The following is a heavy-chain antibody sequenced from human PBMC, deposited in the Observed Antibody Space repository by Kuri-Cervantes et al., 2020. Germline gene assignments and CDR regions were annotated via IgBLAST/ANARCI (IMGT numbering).Heavy chain of an antibody. CDR2: IKSKTDGGTT. J-gene: IGHJ4*02. V-gene: IGHV3-15*01. Sequence: GESLKISCAASRFTFSNAWMTWVRQAPGKGLEWVGRIKSKTDGGTTDYAAPVKGRFIISRDDSKNTLYLQMNSLKTEDTAVYYCTTDLAVTTLDYWGQGTLVTVSS. D-gene: IGHD4-17*01. CDR1: RFTFSNAW. CDR3: TTDLAVTTLDY.